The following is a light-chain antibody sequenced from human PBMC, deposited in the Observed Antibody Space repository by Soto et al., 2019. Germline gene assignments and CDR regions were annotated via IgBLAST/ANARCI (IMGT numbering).Light chain of an antibody. V-gene: IGKV3-15*01. CDR2: TAS. CDR3: QPYSARPEGT. J-gene: IGKJ4*01. CDR1: QDGSFN. Sequence: EIVMTQAPATLSVSPGETATLSCRASQDGSFNLAWYHQKPCQAPRLLISTASIMATGIPARFSGSGSGTEFTLTSSSLQSEDFAVYYCQPYSARPEGTFGGGTKEEIK.